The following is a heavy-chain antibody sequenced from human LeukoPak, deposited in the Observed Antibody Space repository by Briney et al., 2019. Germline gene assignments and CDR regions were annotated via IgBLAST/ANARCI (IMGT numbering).Heavy chain of an antibody. V-gene: IGHV3-11*01. Sequence: KAGGSLRLSCAASGFTFSDYYMSWIRQAPGKGLEWVSYISSSGSTIYYADSVKGRFTISRDNAKNSLYLQMNSLRAEDTAVYYCARETIAAAGTFLDYWGQGTLVTVSS. CDR1: GFTFSDYY. D-gene: IGHD6-13*01. CDR2: ISSSGSTI. CDR3: ARETIAAAGTFLDY. J-gene: IGHJ4*02.